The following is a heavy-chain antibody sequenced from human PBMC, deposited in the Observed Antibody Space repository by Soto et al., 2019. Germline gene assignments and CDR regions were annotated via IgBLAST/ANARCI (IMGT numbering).Heavy chain of an antibody. D-gene: IGHD3-10*01. J-gene: IGHJ6*02. CDR2: IYYSGST. CDR1: GGSISSGGYY. Sequence: SETLSLTCTVSGGSISSGGYYWSWIRQHPGKGLEWIGYIYYSGSTYYNPSLKSRVTISVDTSKNQFSLKLSSVTAADTAVYYCARAGVRGPPRHGMDVWGQGTTVTVSS. CDR3: ARAGVRGPPRHGMDV. V-gene: IGHV4-31*03.